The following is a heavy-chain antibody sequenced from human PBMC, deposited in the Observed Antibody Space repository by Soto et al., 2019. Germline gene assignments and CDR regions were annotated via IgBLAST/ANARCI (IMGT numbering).Heavy chain of an antibody. CDR1: GGSVSSGSYY. J-gene: IGHJ4*02. Sequence: SETLSLTCTVSGGSVSSGSYYWSWIRQPPGKGLEWIGYIYYSGSTNYNPSLKSRVTISVDTSKNQFSLKLSSVTAADTAVYYCASRTENYYDSSGYCDYWGQGTLVTVSS. CDR3: ASRTENYYDSSGYCDY. CDR2: IYYSGST. V-gene: IGHV4-61*01. D-gene: IGHD3-22*01.